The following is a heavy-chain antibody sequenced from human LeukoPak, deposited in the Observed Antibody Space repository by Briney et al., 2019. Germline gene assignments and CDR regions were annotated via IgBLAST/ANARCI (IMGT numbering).Heavy chain of an antibody. CDR3: ARYGSGSYTYYYYYGMDV. D-gene: IGHD3-10*01. V-gene: IGHV1-18*04. CDR1: GYTFTSYG. CDR2: INAYNGNT. J-gene: IGHJ6*04. Sequence: ASVKVSCKASGYTFTSYGIIWVRQAPGQGLEWMGWINAYNGNTNYAQKLQGRVTMTTDTSTITVYMELRSLRSDDTAVYYCARYGSGSYTYYYYYGMDVWGKGTTVTVSS.